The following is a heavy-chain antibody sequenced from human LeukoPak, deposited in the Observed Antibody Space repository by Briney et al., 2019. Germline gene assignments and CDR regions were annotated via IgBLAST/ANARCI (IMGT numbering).Heavy chain of an antibody. J-gene: IGHJ4*02. CDR3: ARGFDS. CDR1: GFTFSSYG. V-gene: IGHV3-23*01. Sequence: GGSLRLSCAASGFTFSSYGMSWVRQAPGKGLEWVSAITGSGDSTYFADSVKGRFTISRDNSKNTVYMQMNSLRVEDTAIYYCARGFDSWGQGTLVTVSS. CDR2: ITGSGDST.